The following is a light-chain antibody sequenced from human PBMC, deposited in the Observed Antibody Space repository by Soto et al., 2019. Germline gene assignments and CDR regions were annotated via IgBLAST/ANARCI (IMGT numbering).Light chain of an antibody. J-gene: IGKJ5*01. CDR1: QNVDSNY. Sequence: EIVLTQSPGTLSLSPVEEATLSGMASQNVDSNYLAWYQQKPGQTPRLIIYGASGRADGIPHRFSGSGFGTDFTLTISKVEPEDFAVYYCQQYGTPRSVTFGQGTRLEIK. V-gene: IGKV3-20*01. CDR3: QQYGTPRSVT. CDR2: GAS.